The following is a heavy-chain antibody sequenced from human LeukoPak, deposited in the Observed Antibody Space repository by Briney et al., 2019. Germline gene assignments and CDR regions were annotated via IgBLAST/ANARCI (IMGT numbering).Heavy chain of an antibody. CDR2: IYCSGST. CDR1: GGSISSGGYY. D-gene: IGHD6-25*01. V-gene: IGHV4-31*03. CDR3: ARIERFWFDP. J-gene: IGHJ5*02. Sequence: KPSQTLSLTCTVSGGSISSGGYYWSWIRQHPGKGLEWIGYIYCSGSTYYNPSLKSRVTISVDTSKNQFSLKLSSVTAADTAVYYCARIERFWFDPWGQGTLVTVSS.